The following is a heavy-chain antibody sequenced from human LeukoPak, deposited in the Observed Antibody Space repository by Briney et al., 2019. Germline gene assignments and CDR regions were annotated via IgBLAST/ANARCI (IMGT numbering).Heavy chain of an antibody. CDR1: GGSIGGTSDY. CDR3: ARGGPTSDYDFWSGYYFDY. D-gene: IGHD3-3*01. Sequence: SETLSLTCTVSGGSIGGTSDYWGWLRQPPGKGLEWIGNIFYSGSTYYNPSLKSRVSISVDTSNNQFSLNLTSVTAADTAVYYCARGGPTSDYDFWSGYYFDYWGQGTLVTVSS. V-gene: IGHV4-39*07. CDR2: IFYSGST. J-gene: IGHJ4*02.